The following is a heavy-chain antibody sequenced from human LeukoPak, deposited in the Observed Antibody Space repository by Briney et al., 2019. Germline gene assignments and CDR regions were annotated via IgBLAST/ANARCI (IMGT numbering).Heavy chain of an antibody. V-gene: IGHV3-66*01. CDR2: IYGADTI. CDR3: ARGARGAYFDY. J-gene: IGHJ4*02. CDR1: GFTISSSY. Sequence: GGSLRLSCAASGFTISSSYMSWVRQVPGKGLEWVSYIYGADTIYYADFVKDRFTISRDSNRNILYLQMNSLRADDAAVYYCARGARGAYFDYWGQGTLVTVSS.